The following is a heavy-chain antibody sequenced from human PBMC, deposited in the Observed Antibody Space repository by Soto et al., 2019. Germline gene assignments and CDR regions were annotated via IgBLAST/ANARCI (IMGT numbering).Heavy chain of an antibody. CDR3: AHGSGWLFDY. CDR2: LYWDDDN. J-gene: IGHJ4*02. V-gene: IGHV2-5*02. CDR1: GFSLTTSGVG. D-gene: IGHD6-19*01. Sequence: QITLKESGPTLVKPTQTLTLTRTFSGFSLTTSGVGVGWIRQPPGKALEWLALLYWDDDNQYSPSLRNRLTLTKDTSKNQVVLTMTNMDPVDTATYYCAHGSGWLFDYWGQGTLVTVSS.